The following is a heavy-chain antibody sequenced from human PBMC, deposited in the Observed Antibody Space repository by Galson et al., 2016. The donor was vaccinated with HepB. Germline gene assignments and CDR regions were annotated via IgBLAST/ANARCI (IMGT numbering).Heavy chain of an antibody. D-gene: IGHD3-16*01. J-gene: IGHJ2*01. CDR3: AHTGPPRTDDDYRPWSFDL. V-gene: IGHV2-5*02. Sequence: PALVKPTQTLTLTCTFSGFSLSTSGVGMAWIRQPPGKALEWLAVIYWDDDKRYSPSLKSRLTITKDTSKNQVVLTMTNMDPVDTATYYCAHTGPPRTDDDYRPWSFDLWGRGTLVTVSS. CDR2: IYWDDDK. CDR1: GFSLSTSGVG.